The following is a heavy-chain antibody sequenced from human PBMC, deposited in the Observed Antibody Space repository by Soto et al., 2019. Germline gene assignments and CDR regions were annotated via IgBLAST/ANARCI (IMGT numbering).Heavy chain of an antibody. V-gene: IGHV5-51*01. CDR1: GYSFTSYW. J-gene: IGHJ6*02. CDR2: IYPGDSDT. CDR3: AGGGVRGVITRTRDYYGMDV. D-gene: IGHD3-10*01. Sequence: PGESLKISCQGSGYSFTSYWIGWVRQMPGKGLEWMGIIYPGDSDTRYSPSFQGQVTISADKSISTAYLQWSSLKASETAMYYCAGGGVRGVITRTRDYYGMDVWGQGTTVTVSS.